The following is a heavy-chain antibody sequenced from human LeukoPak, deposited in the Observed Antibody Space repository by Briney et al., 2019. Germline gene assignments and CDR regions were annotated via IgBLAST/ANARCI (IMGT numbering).Heavy chain of an antibody. CDR1: GGSFSGYY. J-gene: IGHJ4*02. CDR3: ARASFSTAAAGTIDY. V-gene: IGHV4-34*01. D-gene: IGHD6-13*01. CDR2: INHSAST. Sequence: SETLSLTCAVYGGSFSGYYWSWIRQPPGKGLEWIGEINHSASTNYNPSLKSRVTISVDTSKNQFSLKLSSVTAADTAVYYCARASFSTAAAGTIDYWGQGTLVTVSS.